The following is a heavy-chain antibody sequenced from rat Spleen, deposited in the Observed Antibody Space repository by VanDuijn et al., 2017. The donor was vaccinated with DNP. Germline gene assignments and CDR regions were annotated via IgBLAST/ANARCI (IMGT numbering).Heavy chain of an antibody. Sequence: EVQLVESGGGLVQPGRSLKLSCAASGFTLSHYNMTWVRQAPQKGLEWVANISYDGGNTYYRDSVKGRFTISRDNAKNTQYLQMDSLRSEDTATYYCATHEEFGVRRFAYWGQGTLVTVSS. CDR2: ISYDGGNT. D-gene: IGHD4-3*01. V-gene: IGHV5-7*01. CDR3: ATHEEFGVRRFAY. J-gene: IGHJ3*01. CDR1: GFTLSHYN.